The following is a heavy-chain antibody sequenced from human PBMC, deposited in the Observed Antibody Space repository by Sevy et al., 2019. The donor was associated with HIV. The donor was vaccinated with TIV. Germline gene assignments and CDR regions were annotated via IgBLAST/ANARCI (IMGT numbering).Heavy chain of an antibody. D-gene: IGHD2-15*01. Sequence: GGSLRLSCAASGFTFSSYSMNWVRQAPGKGLEWVSSISSSSSYIYYADSVKDRFTISRDNAKNSLYLQMNSLRAEDTAVYYCARDLEKPDIVVVVAAAFDIWGQGTMVTVSS. V-gene: IGHV3-21*01. J-gene: IGHJ3*02. CDR1: GFTFSSYS. CDR3: ARDLEKPDIVVVVAAAFDI. CDR2: ISSSSSYI.